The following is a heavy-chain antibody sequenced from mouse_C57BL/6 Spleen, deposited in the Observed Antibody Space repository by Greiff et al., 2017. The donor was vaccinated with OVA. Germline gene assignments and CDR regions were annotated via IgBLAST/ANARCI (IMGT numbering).Heavy chain of an antibody. V-gene: IGHV1-85*01. J-gene: IGHJ4*01. CDR1: GYTFTSYD. D-gene: IGHD1-1*01. CDR3: ASGTTVNAMDY. Sequence: QVQLQQSGPELVKPGASVKLSCKASGYTFTSYDINWVKQRPGQGLEWIGWIYPRDGSTKYNEKFKGKATLTVDTSSSTAYMELHSLTSEDSAVYFCASGTTVNAMDYWGQGTSVTVSS. CDR2: IYPRDGST.